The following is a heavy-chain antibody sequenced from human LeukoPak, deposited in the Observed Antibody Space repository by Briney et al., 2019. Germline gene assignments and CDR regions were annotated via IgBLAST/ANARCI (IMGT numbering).Heavy chain of an antibody. J-gene: IGHJ4*02. V-gene: IGHV3-15*01. CDR2: IKSKTDGGTT. CDR1: GFTFSNAW. D-gene: IGHD3-22*01. CDR3: TTEPSGYYRVYY. Sequence: GGSLRLSCAASGFTFSNAWMNWVRQAPGKGLEWVGRIKSKTDGGTTDYAAPVKGRFTISRDDSKNTLYLQMNSLKTEGTAVYYCTTEPSGYYRVYYWGQGTLVTVSS.